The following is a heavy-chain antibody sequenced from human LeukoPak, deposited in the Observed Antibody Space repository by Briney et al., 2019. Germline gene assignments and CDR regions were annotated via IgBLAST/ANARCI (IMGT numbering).Heavy chain of an antibody. V-gene: IGHV3-30-3*01. CDR2: ISYDGSNR. CDR3: AKAPSNIVVVPPNY. CDR1: GFTFSSYA. D-gene: IGHD2-2*01. Sequence: GGSLRLSCAASGFTFSSYAMHWVRQAPGKGLEWVAVISYDGSNRYYADSVKGRFTISRDNSKNTLYLQMNSLRAEDTAVYYCAKAPSNIVVVPPNYWGQGTLVTVSS. J-gene: IGHJ4*02.